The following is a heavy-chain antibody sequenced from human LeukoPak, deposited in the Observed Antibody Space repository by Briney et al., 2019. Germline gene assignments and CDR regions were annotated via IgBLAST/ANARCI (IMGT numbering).Heavy chain of an antibody. CDR2: IYYSGST. Sequence: PSETLSLTCTVSGGSISSYYWSWIRQPPGKGLEWIGYIYYSGSTNYNPSLKSRVTISVDTSKNQFSLKLSSVTAADTAVYYCARHGPSSQLTDFWSGYYGANGLYAFDIWGQGTMVTVSS. CDR3: ARHGPSSQLTDFWSGYYGANGLYAFDI. V-gene: IGHV4-59*08. J-gene: IGHJ3*02. D-gene: IGHD3-3*01. CDR1: GGSISSYY.